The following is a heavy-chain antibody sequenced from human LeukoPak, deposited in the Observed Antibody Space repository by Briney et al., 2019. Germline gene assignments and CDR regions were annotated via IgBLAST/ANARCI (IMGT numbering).Heavy chain of an antibody. CDR1: GGSISSYY. D-gene: IGHD3-22*01. J-gene: IGHJ4*02. Sequence: SETLSLTCTVSGGSISSYYWSWIRQPPGKGLQWIGSIYYSGTTNYNASLESRLTISVDTSKHQFSLRLRSVTAADTAVYYCARGGDSSGPNDYWGQGTLVTVSS. CDR2: IYYSGTT. V-gene: IGHV4-59*01. CDR3: ARGGDSSGPNDY.